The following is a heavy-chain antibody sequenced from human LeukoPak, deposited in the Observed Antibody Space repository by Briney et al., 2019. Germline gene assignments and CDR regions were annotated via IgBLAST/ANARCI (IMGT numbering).Heavy chain of an antibody. CDR3: ARVGAAAVGDWFDP. D-gene: IGHD6-13*01. CDR2: IYYSGST. J-gene: IGHJ5*02. CDR1: GGSISSYY. V-gene: IGHV4-59*08. Sequence: SETLSLTCTVSGGSISSYYWSWIRQPPGKGLEWIGYIYYSGSTNYNPSLKSRVTISVDTSKNQFSLKLSSVTAADTAVCYCARVGAAAVGDWFDPWGQGTLVTVSS.